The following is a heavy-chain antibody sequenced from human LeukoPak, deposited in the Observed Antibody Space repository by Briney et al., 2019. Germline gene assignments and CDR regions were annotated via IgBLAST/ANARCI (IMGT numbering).Heavy chain of an antibody. CDR3: ARGLSIAALVDLFDY. J-gene: IGHJ4*02. CDR1: GGSISSSSYY. Sequence: SETLSLTCTVSGGSISSSSYYWGWIRQPPGKGLEWIGSIYYSGSTYYNPSLKSRVTISVDTSKNQFSLKLSSVTAADTAVYYCARGLSIAALVDLFDYWGQGTLVTVSS. CDR2: IYYSGST. V-gene: IGHV4-39*01. D-gene: IGHD6-6*01.